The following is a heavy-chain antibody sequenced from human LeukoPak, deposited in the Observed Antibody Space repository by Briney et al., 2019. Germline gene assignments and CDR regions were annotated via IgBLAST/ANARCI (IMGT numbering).Heavy chain of an antibody. CDR1: GYTFTSYD. V-gene: IGHV1-8*01. D-gene: IGHD2-2*01. J-gene: IGHJ4*02. CDR2: MDPNSGNT. CDR3: ARGSRYCSSTSCYYLDY. Sequence: ASVKVSCKASGYTFTSYDINWMRQATGQGLEWMGWMDPNSGNTGYAQKFQGRVTMTRNTSISTAYMELSSLRSEDTAVYYCARGSRYCSSTSCYYLDYWGQGTLVTVSS.